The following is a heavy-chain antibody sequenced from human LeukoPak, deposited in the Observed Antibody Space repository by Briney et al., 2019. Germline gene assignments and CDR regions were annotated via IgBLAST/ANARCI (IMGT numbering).Heavy chain of an antibody. CDR2: IVVGSGNT. V-gene: IGHV1-58*01. Sequence: ASVKVSCKASGFIFTSSAVQWVRQARGQRLEWIGWIVVGSGNTNYAQKFQERVTITRDMSTSTAYMELSSLRSEDTAVYYCAAPHRVGARYYYYYGMDVWGQGTTVTVSS. CDR1: GFIFTSSA. J-gene: IGHJ6*02. D-gene: IGHD1-26*01. CDR3: AAPHRVGARYYYYYGMDV.